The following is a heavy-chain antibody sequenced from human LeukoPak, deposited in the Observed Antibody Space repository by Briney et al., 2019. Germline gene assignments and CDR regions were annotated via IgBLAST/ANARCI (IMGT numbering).Heavy chain of an antibody. CDR2: IFHSGST. V-gene: IGHV4-38-2*02. CDR3: ARTLVGATKFTP. Sequence: SETLSLTCTVSGYSISSGYYWAWIRQPPGKGLEWIGSIFHSGSTHYNPSLKSRVTLSVDTSKNQVSLMVSSVTAADTAVYFCARTLVGATKFTPWGQGTLVTVSS. D-gene: IGHD1-26*01. CDR1: GYSISSGYY. J-gene: IGHJ5*02.